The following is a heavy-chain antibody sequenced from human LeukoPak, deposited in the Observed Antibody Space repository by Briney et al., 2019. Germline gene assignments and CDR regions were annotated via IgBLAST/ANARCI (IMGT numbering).Heavy chain of an antibody. CDR3: ATTPLRYFDWLSHNWFDP. V-gene: IGHV1-24*01. CDR1: GYTLTELS. Sequence: ASVKVSCKVSGYTLTELSMHWVRQAPGKGLEWMGGFDPEDGETIYAQKFQGRVTMTEDTSTDTAYMELSRLRSEDTAVYYCATTPLRYFDWLSHNWFDPWGQGTLVTVSS. J-gene: IGHJ5*02. D-gene: IGHD3-9*01. CDR2: FDPEDGET.